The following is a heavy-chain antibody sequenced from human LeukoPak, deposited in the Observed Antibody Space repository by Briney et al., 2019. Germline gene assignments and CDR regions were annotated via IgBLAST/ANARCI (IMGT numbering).Heavy chain of an antibody. V-gene: IGHV3-74*01. CDR3: ARDFGAVRTTNAFDI. Sequence: PGGSLRLSCAASGLALNGYWMHWVRQAPGKGLVWVSRIDGDGSNTTYADSVKGRFTISRDNAKNTVYLQMNALRVEDTAVYFCARDFGAVRTTNAFDIWGQGTMVTVSS. D-gene: IGHD1-14*01. CDR1: GLALNGYW. J-gene: IGHJ3*02. CDR2: IDGDGSNT.